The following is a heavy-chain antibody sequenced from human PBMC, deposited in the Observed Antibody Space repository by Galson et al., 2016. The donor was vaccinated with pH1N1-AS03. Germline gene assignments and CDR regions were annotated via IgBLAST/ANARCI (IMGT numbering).Heavy chain of an antibody. CDR1: WDSVSSDRAA. Sequence: CAISWDSVSSDRAAWYWIRQSPSRGLEWLGRTYYRSTWYYDSAVSVESRMTIRPDTSKNQVSLQLNSVTPEDTAVYYCARGGLGSTVYLFQHWGQGTLVTVSS. J-gene: IGHJ1*01. CDR2: TYYRSTWYY. CDR3: ARGGLGSTVYLFQH. D-gene: IGHD3/OR15-3a*01. V-gene: IGHV6-1*01.